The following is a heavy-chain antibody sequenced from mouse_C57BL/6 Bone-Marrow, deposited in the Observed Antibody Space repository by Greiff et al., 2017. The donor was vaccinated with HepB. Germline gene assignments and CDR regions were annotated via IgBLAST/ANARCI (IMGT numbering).Heavy chain of an antibody. V-gene: IGHV5-15*01. J-gene: IGHJ4*01. CDR2: ISNLAYSI. CDR1: GFTFSDYG. CDR3: ARHGAGRVFYYAMDY. Sequence: EVQLQESGGGLVQPGGSLKLSCAASGFTFSDYGMAWVRQAPRKGPEWVAFISNLAYSIYYADTVTGRFTISRENAKNTLYLEMSSLRSEDTAMYYCARHGAGRVFYYAMDYWGQGTSVTVSS.